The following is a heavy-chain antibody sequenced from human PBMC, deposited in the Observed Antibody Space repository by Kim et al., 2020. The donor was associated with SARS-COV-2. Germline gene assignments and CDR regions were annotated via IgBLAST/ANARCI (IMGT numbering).Heavy chain of an antibody. J-gene: IGHJ4*02. CDR3: ARALYSSSPYYFDY. D-gene: IGHD6-13*01. V-gene: IGHV4-31*02. Sequence: TPALKSRVTIAVDTSKNQFSLKQSSVTAADTAVYYCARALYSSSPYYFDYWGQGTLVTVSS.